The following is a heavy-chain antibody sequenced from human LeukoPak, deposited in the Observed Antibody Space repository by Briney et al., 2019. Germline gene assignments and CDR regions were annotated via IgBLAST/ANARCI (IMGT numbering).Heavy chain of an antibody. CDR3: ARSPYYYDSSGYPFYYFDY. CDR1: GYTFTGYY. Sequence: GASVKVSCKASGYTFTGYYMHWVRQAPGQGLEWMGWINPNSGGTNYAQKFQGRVTMTRDTSISTAYMELSRLRSDDTAVYYCARSPYYYDSSGYPFYYFDYWGQGTLVTVSS. CDR2: INPNSGGT. V-gene: IGHV1-2*02. D-gene: IGHD3-22*01. J-gene: IGHJ4*02.